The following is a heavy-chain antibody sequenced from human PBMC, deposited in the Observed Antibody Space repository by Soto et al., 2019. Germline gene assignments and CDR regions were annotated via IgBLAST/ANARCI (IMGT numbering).Heavy chain of an antibody. CDR2: IIPIFGTA. D-gene: IGHD6-6*01. CDR3: ATAFSSGFIAARGDYYYYGMDV. Sequence: GASVKVSCKASGGTFSSYAISWVRQAPGQGLEWMGGIIPIFGTANYAQKFQGRVTITADESTSTAYMELSSLRSEDTAVYYCATAFSSGFIAARGDYYYYGMDVWGQGTTVTVSS. J-gene: IGHJ6*02. V-gene: IGHV1-69*13. CDR1: GGTFSSYA.